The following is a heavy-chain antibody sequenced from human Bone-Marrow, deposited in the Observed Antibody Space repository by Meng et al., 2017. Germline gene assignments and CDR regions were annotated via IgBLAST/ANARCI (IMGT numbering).Heavy chain of an antibody. J-gene: IGHJ6*02. CDR3: AGPHPRLGRAYYYYGMDV. CDR1: GFTFSSYS. Sequence: GESLKISCAASGFTFSSYSMNWVRQAPGKGLEWVSSISSSSSYIYYADSVKGRFTISRDNAKNSLYLQMNSLRAEDTAVYYCAGPHPRLGRAYYYYGMDVWGQGTTVTVSS. V-gene: IGHV3-21*06. D-gene: IGHD3-16*01. CDR2: ISSSSSYI.